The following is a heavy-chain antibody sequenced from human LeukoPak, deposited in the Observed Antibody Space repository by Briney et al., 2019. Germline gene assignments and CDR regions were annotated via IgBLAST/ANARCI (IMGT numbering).Heavy chain of an antibody. CDR2: IIPILGIA. D-gene: IGHD3-22*01. CDR3: ASAHQNYYDSSGYWI. V-gene: IGHV1-69*04. J-gene: IGHJ4*02. Sequence: EASVKVSCKASGGTFSSYAISWVRQAPGQGLEWMGRIIPILGIANYAQKFQGRVTITADKSTSTAYMELSSLRSEDTAVYYCASAHQNYYDSSGYWIWGQGTLVTVSS. CDR1: GGTFSSYA.